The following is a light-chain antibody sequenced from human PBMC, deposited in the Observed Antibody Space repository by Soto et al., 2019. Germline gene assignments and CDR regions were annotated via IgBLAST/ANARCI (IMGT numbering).Light chain of an antibody. J-gene: IGLJ1*01. CDR3: SSYTSGSTYV. V-gene: IGLV2-14*01. Sequence: QSALTQPASVSGSPGQSITISCTGTRIAFGRYNYVSWYQQHPGKAPKLMIYEVSNRPSGVSNRFSGSKSGNTASLTISGLQAEDEADYYCSSYTSGSTYVFGTGTKVTVL. CDR1: RIAFGRYNY. CDR2: EVS.